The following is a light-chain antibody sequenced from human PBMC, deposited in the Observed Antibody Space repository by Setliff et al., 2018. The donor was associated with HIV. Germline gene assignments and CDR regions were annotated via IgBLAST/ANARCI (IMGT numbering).Light chain of an antibody. CDR2: GVT. Sequence: QSVLTQPASVSGSPGQSITVSCTGTSSDVGGYNFVSWYQQHPGKAPKLMIYGVTNRPSGVSNRFSGSKSGNTASLTISGLQAEDEADYYCSSYTNSTTYVFGTGTKVTVL. V-gene: IGLV2-14*03. CDR3: SSYTNSTTYV. J-gene: IGLJ1*01. CDR1: SSDVGGYNF.